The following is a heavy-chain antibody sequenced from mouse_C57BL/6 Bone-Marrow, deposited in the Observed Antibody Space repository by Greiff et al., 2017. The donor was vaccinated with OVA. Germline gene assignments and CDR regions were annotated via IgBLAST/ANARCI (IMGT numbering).Heavy chain of an antibody. CDR2: IWSDGST. V-gene: IGHV2-6*03. J-gene: IGHJ4*01. CDR3: ARETDYYGSGAMDY. Sequence: VKLMESGPGLVAPSQSLSITCTVSGFSLTSYGVHWVRQPPGKGLEWLVVIWSDGSTTYNSALKSRLSISKDNSKSQVFLKMNSLQTDDTAMYYCARETDYYGSGAMDYWGQGTSVTVSS. CDR1: GFSLTSYG. D-gene: IGHD1-1*01.